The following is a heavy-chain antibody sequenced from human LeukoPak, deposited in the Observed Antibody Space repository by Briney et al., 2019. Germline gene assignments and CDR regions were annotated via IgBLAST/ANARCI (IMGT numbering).Heavy chain of an antibody. CDR2: IYPGDSDT. D-gene: IGHD5-12*01. V-gene: IGHV5-51*01. CDR3: ARSRAYSGYDWAFDY. J-gene: IGHJ4*02. CDR1: GYSFTSYW. Sequence: GESLKISCKGSGYSFTSYWIGWVRQMPGKGLEWMAIIYPGDSDTRYSPPFQGQVTISADKSISTAYLQWSSLKASDTAMYYCARSRAYSGYDWAFDYWGQGTLVTVSS.